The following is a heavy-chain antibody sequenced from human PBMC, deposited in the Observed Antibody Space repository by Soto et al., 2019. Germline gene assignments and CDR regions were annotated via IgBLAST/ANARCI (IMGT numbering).Heavy chain of an antibody. D-gene: IGHD3-9*01. CDR3: ARQSDYNILTGYWYYFDY. V-gene: IGHV5-51*01. CDR1: GYSFSSYW. Sequence: GESLKISCKASGYSFSSYWIAWVRQMPGKGLEWMGIIYPGDSDARYSPSFEGQVTISVDTSINTAYLQWSYLKASDSAMYFCARQSDYNILTGYWYYFDYWATEVWSPYP. CDR2: IYPGDSDA. J-gene: IGHJ4*01.